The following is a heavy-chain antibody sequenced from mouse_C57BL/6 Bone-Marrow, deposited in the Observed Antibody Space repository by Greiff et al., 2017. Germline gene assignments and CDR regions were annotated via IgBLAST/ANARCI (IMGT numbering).Heavy chain of an antibody. J-gene: IGHJ2*01. Sequence: QVQLQQSGAELVNPGASVKLSCKASGYTFTEYTIHWVKQRSGQGLEWIGWFYPGSGSIKYNEKFKDKATLTADKSSSTVHMELSRLTSEDSAIYFCARHEDTVVATNYFDYWDQGTTLTVSS. V-gene: IGHV1-62-2*01. CDR2: FYPGSGSI. CDR3: ARHEDTVVATNYFDY. D-gene: IGHD1-1*01. CDR1: GYTFTEYT.